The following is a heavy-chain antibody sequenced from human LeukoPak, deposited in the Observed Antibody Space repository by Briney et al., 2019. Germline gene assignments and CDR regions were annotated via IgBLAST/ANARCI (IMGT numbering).Heavy chain of an antibody. J-gene: IGHJ4*02. CDR2: IYTSGST. CDR3: ARETIYGSGSYLGY. V-gene: IGHV4-4*07. CDR1: GGSISSYY. Sequence: SETLSLTCTVSGGSISSYYWSWTRQPAGKGLEWIGRIYTSGSTNYNPSLMSRVTMSVDTSKNQFSLKLSSVTAADTAVYYCARETIYGSGSYLGYWGQGTLVTVSS. D-gene: IGHD3-10*01.